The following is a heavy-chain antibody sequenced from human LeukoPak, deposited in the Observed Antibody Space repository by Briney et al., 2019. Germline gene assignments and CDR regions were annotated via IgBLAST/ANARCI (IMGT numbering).Heavy chain of an antibody. CDR3: AKGKEYSSSWYPYHFDS. V-gene: IGHV3-23*01. D-gene: IGHD6-13*01. CDR1: GITFSSYA. CDR2: ISSGGGSS. Sequence: GGSLRLSCAASGITFSSYAMNWVRQAPGKGLEWVSAISSGGGSSYYADSVQGRFTISRDNSKNTLSLQMNSLRAEDTAVYYCAKGKEYSSSWYPYHFDSWGQGTLVTVSS. J-gene: IGHJ4*02.